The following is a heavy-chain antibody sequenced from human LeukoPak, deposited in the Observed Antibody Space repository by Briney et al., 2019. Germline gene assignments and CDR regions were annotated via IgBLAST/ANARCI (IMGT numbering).Heavy chain of an antibody. J-gene: IGHJ6*02. D-gene: IGHD2-2*01. CDR1: GFTFSSYA. Sequence: PGGSLRLSCAASGFTFSSYAMSWVRQAPGKGLEWVSAISGSGGSTYYADSVKGRFTISRDNSKNTLYLQMNSLRAEDTAVYYCATPFAASGYCSSTCCYGMDVWGQGTTVTVSS. CDR2: ISGSGGST. CDR3: ATPFAASGYCSSTCCYGMDV. V-gene: IGHV3-23*01.